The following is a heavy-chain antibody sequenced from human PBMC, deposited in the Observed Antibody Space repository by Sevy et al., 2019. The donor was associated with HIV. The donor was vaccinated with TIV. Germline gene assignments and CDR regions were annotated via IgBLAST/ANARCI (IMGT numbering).Heavy chain of an antibody. CDR2: IYYSGST. V-gene: IGHV4-59*01. J-gene: IGHJ4*02. CDR3: ARTPVIMITSGGVIALRQFDF. Sequence: SETLSLTCTVSGGSISGYYWSWIRQPPGKGLEWIGYIYYSGSTNYNPSLKNRVTMSVDTSKNQFSLKMSSVTAADTAVYCCARTPVIMITSGGVIALRQFDFWGQGTLVTVSS. D-gene: IGHD3-16*02. CDR1: GGSISGYY.